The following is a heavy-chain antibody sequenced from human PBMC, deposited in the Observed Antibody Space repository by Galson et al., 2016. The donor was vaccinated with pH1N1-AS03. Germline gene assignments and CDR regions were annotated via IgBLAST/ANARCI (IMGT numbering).Heavy chain of an antibody. CDR2: INSDGSRT. J-gene: IGHJ4*02. V-gene: IGHV3-74*01. CDR1: GFIFSSYW. Sequence: SLRLSCAASGFIFSSYWMHWVRQVPGKGLVWVARINSDGSRTRYADSVKGRFTISRDNAKNTFYLQMDSLRAEDTAVYYCAREPYHPPYFDYWGQGTLVAVFS. CDR3: AREPYHPPYFDY.